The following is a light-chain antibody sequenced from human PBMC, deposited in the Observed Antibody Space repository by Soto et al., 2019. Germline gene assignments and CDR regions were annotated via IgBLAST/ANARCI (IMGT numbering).Light chain of an antibody. CDR1: QSVSSN. J-gene: IGKJ1*01. CDR2: GAS. Sequence: EIVMTQSPATLSVSPGERATLSCRASQSVSSNLAWYQQKPGQAPRLLIYGASTRATGIPARFSGSGSGTEFTLTISSLQSKDFAVYYCQQYNNWPPVTFGQGTKVEIK. V-gene: IGKV3-15*01. CDR3: QQYNNWPPVT.